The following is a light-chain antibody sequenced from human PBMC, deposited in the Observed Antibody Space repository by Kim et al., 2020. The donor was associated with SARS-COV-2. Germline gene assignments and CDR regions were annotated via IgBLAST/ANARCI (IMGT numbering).Light chain of an antibody. Sequence: QSALTQPRSVSGSPGQSVTISCTGTSSDVGGYNYVSWYQQHPGKAPKLMIYDVSKRPSGVPDRFSGSKSGNTASLTISGLQAEDEADYYCCSCAGSYTLMFGGGTQLTVL. V-gene: IGLV2-11*01. CDR3: CSCAGSYTLM. J-gene: IGLJ3*02. CDR2: DVS. CDR1: SSDVGGYNY.